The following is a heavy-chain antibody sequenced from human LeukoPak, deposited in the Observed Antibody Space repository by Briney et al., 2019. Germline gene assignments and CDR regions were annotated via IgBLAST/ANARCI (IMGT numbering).Heavy chain of an antibody. Sequence: ASVKVSCKASAYTSPNYGITWVRQAPGRGPEWMGWISTYNGNTQYAQKFQGRVTMTTDTPTKTVYMELRSLRFNDTAVYYCALPAKGAYFYYYMEVWGKGTTVTVSS. CDR3: ALPAKGAYFYYYMEV. J-gene: IGHJ6*03. CDR2: ISTYNGNT. D-gene: IGHD2-2*01. V-gene: IGHV1-18*01. CDR1: AYTSPNYG.